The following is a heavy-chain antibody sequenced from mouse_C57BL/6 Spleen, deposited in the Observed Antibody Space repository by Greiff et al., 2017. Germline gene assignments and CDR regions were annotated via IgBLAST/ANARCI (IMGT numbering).Heavy chain of an antibody. Sequence: VQLVESGPELVKPGASVKISCKASGYAFSSSWMNWVKQRPGKGLAWIGRIYPGDGDTNYNGKFKGKATLTADKYSSRAYMQHSSLTSEDSAVSVCARGHDDSSPNAMDDWGQGTSVTVSS. V-gene: IGHV1-82*01. CDR2: IYPGDGDT. CDR3: ARGHDDSSPNAMDD. CDR1: GYAFSSSW. D-gene: IGHD1-1*01. J-gene: IGHJ4*01.